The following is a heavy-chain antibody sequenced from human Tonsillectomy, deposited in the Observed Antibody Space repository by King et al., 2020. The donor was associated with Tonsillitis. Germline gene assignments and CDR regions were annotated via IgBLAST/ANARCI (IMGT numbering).Heavy chain of an antibody. D-gene: IGHD1/OR15-1a*01. J-gene: IGHJ3*02. CDR1: GFTFSSYW. CDR2: IKSDGSST. CDR3: TRVRTVGFDAFDS. Sequence: VQLVESGGGLVQPGGSLRLSCAASGFTFSSYWMHWVRQAPGKGLVWVSRIKSDGSSTSYGDSVKGRFTISRDNAKTTLYLQMNSLRAEDTAVYFGTRVRTVGFDAFDSWGQGTMVTVSS. V-gene: IGHV3-74*01.